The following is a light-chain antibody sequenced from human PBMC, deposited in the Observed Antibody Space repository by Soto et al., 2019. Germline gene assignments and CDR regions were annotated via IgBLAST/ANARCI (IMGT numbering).Light chain of an antibody. CDR3: AAWDDNLNGRYV. CDR1: SYNIGSNP. V-gene: IGLV1-44*01. CDR2: NND. J-gene: IGLJ1*01. Sequence: QSVLTQSPSASGTPGQRVVISCSGSSYNIGSNPVGWYRLVPGTAPKLLIYNNDKRPSGVPDRISASKSGTSASLAISGLQSEDEADYYCAAWDDNLNGRYVFGPGTKLTV.